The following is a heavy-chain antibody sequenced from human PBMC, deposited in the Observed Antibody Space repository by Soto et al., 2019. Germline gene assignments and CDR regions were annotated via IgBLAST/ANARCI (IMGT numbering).Heavy chain of an antibody. D-gene: IGHD2-2*01. V-gene: IGHV4-4*07. Sequence: TLSPTSRVPGGTVSSYYFTFIRQPAGKELAWIVRIYSSGNTKYNPSLKSRVTMSLDTSHNPSSLRLTSDTAAYTAVYYCARVQQFSDWFDHWGQGTFVSVSS. CDR3: ARVQQFSDWFDH. CDR1: GGTVSSYY. CDR2: IYSSGNT. J-gene: IGHJ5*02.